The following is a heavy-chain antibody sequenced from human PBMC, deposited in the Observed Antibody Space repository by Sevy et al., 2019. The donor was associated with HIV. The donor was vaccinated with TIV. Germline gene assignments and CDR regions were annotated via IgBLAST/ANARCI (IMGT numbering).Heavy chain of an antibody. CDR1: GYTFTGYY. CDR2: INPNSGGT. CDR3: ARPVTNSGSYSEDFQH. V-gene: IGHV1-2*02. D-gene: IGHD1-26*01. Sequence: ASVKVSCKASGYTFTGYYMHWVRQAPGQGLEWMGWINPNSGGTNYAQKFQGRVTMTRDTSISTAYMELSRLRSDDTAVYYSARPVTNSGSYSEDFQHWGQGTLVTVSS. J-gene: IGHJ1*01.